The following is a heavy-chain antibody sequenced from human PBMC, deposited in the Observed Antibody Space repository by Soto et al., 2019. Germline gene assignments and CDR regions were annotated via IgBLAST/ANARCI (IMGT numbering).Heavy chain of an antibody. CDR1: GGSISSSSYY. D-gene: IGHD1-26*01. J-gene: IGHJ4*02. CDR2: IYYSGST. CDR3: ARDFIVGAPDYFDY. Sequence: SETLSLTCTVSGGSISSSSYYWGWIRQPPGKGLEWIGSIYYSGSTYYNPSLKSRVTISVDTSKNTLYLQMNSLRVDDTAVYYCARDFIVGAPDYFDYWGQGTLVTVSS. V-gene: IGHV4-39*02.